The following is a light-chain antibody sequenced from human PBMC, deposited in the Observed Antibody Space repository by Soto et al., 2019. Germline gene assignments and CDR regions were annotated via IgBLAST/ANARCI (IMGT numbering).Light chain of an antibody. V-gene: IGLV2-23*01. CDR2: EGS. CDR1: SGDVGNYNL. J-gene: IGLJ1*01. Sequence: QSALTQPASVSGSPGQSITISCTGTSGDVGNYNLVSWYQQHPGKAPKLMIYEGSKRPSGVSNRFSGSKSGNTASLTISGLQAEDEADYYCCSYAGSATYVFGTGTKLTVL. CDR3: CSYAGSATYV.